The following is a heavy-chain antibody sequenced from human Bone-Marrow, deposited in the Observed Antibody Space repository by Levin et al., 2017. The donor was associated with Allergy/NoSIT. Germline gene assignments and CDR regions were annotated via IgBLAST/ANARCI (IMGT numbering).Heavy chain of an antibody. D-gene: IGHD2-15*01. CDR2: ISWNSGSI. CDR3: AKDIGPLGYCSGGSCPNWFDP. Sequence: LSLTCAASGFTFDDYAMHWVRQAPGKGLEWVSGISWNSGSIGYADSVKGRFTISRDNAKNSLYLQMNSLRAEDTALYYCAKDIGPLGYCSGGSCPNWFDPWGQGTLVTVSS. CDR1: GFTFDDYA. J-gene: IGHJ5*02. V-gene: IGHV3-9*01.